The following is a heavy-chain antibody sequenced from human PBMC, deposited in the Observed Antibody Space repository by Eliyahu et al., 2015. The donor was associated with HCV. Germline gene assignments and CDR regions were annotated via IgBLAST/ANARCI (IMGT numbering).Heavy chain of an antibody. CDR2: IYTRGST. CDR3: ARERLGYSSGCDY. J-gene: IGHJ4*02. D-gene: IGHD6-19*01. Sequence: QVQLQESGPGLVKPSQTLSLTCPVPGXSISSGSYYWGWIRQPAGKGLEWIGRIYTRGSTNYNPSLKSRVTMSVDTSKNQFSLRLSSMTAADTAVYYCARERLGYSSGCDYWGQGTLVTVSS. V-gene: IGHV4-61*02. CDR1: GXSISSGSYY.